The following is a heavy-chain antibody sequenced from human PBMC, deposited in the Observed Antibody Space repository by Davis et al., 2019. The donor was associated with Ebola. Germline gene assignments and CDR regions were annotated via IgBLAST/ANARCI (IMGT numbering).Heavy chain of an antibody. V-gene: IGHV1-18*04. J-gene: IGHJ4*02. Sequence: ASVKVSCKASGYTFTGYYMHWVRQAPGQGLEWMGWISAYNGNTNYAQKLQGRVTMTTDTSTSTAYMELRSLRSDDTAVYYCARDYRYYYDSSGYYHFDYWGQGTLVTVSS. CDR2: ISAYNGNT. CDR1: GYTFTGYY. D-gene: IGHD3-22*01. CDR3: ARDYRYYYDSSGYYHFDY.